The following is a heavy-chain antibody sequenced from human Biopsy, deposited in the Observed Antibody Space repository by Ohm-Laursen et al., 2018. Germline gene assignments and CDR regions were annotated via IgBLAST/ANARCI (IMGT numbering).Heavy chain of an antibody. CDR1: GGSIISYY. D-gene: IGHD3-3*01. V-gene: IGHV4-59*01. Sequence: SETLSLTWSVSGGSIISYYWTWIRQPPGKGLEWIGHVYNGGITNYNPSLKSRVTTSKDTSKNQFSLQVNSVTAADTAVYYCARTPRDSFWSGSYKRGLWFDPWGQGTLVIVSS. CDR2: VYNGGIT. J-gene: IGHJ5*02. CDR3: ARTPRDSFWSGSYKRGLWFDP.